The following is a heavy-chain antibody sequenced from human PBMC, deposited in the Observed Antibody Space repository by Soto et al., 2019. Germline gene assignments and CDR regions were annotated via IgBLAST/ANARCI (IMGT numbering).Heavy chain of an antibody. CDR3: TTHIAAVDV. CDR2: ISSSGSTI. D-gene: IGHD6-13*01. Sequence: GGSLRLSCAASGFTFSDYYMSWIRQAPGKGLEWVSYISSSGSTIYYADSVKGRFTISRDDSKNTAYLQMNSLKTEDTAVYYCTTHIAAVDVWGQGTTVTVSS. V-gene: IGHV3-11*01. J-gene: IGHJ6*02. CDR1: GFTFSDYY.